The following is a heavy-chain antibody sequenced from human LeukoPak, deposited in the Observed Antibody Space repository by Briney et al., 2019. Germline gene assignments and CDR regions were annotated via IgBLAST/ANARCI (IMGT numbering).Heavy chain of an antibody. Sequence: GASVKVSCKASGYTFTSYAMHWVRQAPGQRLEWMGWINAGNGNTKYSQKFQGRVTITRDTSASTAYMELSSLRSEDTAVYYCARLDYYDSSGYYPRRAEYFQHWGQGTLVTVSS. V-gene: IGHV1-3*01. J-gene: IGHJ1*01. D-gene: IGHD3-22*01. CDR1: GYTFTSYA. CDR2: INAGNGNT. CDR3: ARLDYYDSSGYYPRRAEYFQH.